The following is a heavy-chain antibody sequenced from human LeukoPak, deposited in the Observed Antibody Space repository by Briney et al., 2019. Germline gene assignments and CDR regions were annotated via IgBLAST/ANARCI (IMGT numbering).Heavy chain of an antibody. CDR1: GFTFGYYA. D-gene: IGHD6-19*01. J-gene: IGHJ4*02. CDR3: TRTPTFRIAVAGTLDY. Sequence: GGSLRLSCTASGFTFGYYAMSWFRPPPGKGLGWVGFFRSKAYGGTTEYAASVKGRFTISRDDSKSIAYLQMNSLKTEDTAVYYCTRTPTFRIAVAGTLDYWGQGTLVTVSS. CDR2: FRSKAYGGTT. V-gene: IGHV3-49*03.